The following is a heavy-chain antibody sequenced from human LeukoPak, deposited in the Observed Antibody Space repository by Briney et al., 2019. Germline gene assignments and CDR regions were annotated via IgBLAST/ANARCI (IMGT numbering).Heavy chain of an antibody. CDR3: ARTYYDILTGYFYGMDV. J-gene: IGHJ6*04. D-gene: IGHD3-9*01. CDR2: IYHSGST. Sequence: PSGTLSLTCAVSGGSISSSNWGSWVRQPPGKGLEWIGEIYHSGSTNYNPSLKSRVTISVDKSKNQFSLKLSSVTAADTAVYYCARTYYDILTGYFYGMDVWGKGTTVTVSS. V-gene: IGHV4-4*02. CDR1: GGSISSSNW.